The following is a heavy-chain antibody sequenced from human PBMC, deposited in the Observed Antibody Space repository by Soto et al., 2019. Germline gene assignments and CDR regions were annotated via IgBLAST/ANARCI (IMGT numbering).Heavy chain of an antibody. Sequence: ASVKVSCKGSGYTVTMYDTNLVGHATGQRLEWMGWMNPNSGNTGYAQKLQGRVTMTRNTSISTAYMELSSLRSEDTAVYYCARDRSGGSCSNDPWGQGTLVTVS. V-gene: IGHV1-8*01. CDR1: GYTVTMYD. D-gene: IGHD2-15*01. CDR3: ARDRSGGSCSNDP. J-gene: IGHJ5*02. CDR2: MNPNSGNT.